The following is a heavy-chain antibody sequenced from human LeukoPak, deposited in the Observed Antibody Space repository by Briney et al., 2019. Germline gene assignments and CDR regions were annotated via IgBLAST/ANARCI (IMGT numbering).Heavy chain of an antibody. V-gene: IGHV6-1*01. CDR2: TYYRSKWYN. Sequence: SQTLSLTCAISGDSVSTRSAAWNWIRQSPSRRLEWLGKTYYRSKWYNDYAVSVKGRITVKADTSKNQFSLQLNSVTPEDTAVYFCARDVNWFDSWGQGTLVTVSP. J-gene: IGHJ5*01. CDR1: GDSVSTRSAA. CDR3: ARDVNWFDS.